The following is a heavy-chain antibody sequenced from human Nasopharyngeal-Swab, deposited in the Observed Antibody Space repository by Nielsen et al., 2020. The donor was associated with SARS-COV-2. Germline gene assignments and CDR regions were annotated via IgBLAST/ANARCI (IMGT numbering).Heavy chain of an antibody. CDR3: ARDSSAVAGSYYYYGMDV. CDR2: IKQDGSEK. Sequence: GGSLRLSCAASGFTASSNYMSWVRQAPGKGLEWVANIKQDGSEKYYVDSVKGRFTISRDNAKNSLYLQMNSLRAEDTAVYYCARDSSAVAGSYYYYGMDVWGQGTTVTVSS. J-gene: IGHJ6*02. V-gene: IGHV3-7*01. CDR1: GFTASSNY. D-gene: IGHD6-19*01.